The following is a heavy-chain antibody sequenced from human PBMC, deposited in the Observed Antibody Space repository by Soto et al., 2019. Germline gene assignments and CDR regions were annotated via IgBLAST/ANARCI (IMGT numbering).Heavy chain of an antibody. CDR2: IYYPGLT. V-gene: IGHV4-30-2*06. Sequence: QLQLQESGSGLLKPSQTLSLNCSVSGDSISSGGLSWNWLRQSPGRGLEWIGYIYYPGLTYYNPSPKSLVSMSPDNSENQVPLSLSSGTAADSAVYYCARGRRSKTATAGTGWFDPWGPGTLVTVSS. CDR1: GDSISSGGLS. J-gene: IGHJ5*02. D-gene: IGHD6-13*01. CDR3: ARGRRSKTATAGTGWFDP.